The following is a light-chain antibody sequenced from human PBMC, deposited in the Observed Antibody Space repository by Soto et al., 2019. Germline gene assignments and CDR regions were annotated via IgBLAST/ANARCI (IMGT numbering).Light chain of an antibody. CDR3: SSYTNNGAPV. J-gene: IGLJ1*01. Sequence: QSALTQPASVSGSPGQSITIFCTGTNSDVGGYNYVSWYHQHPGKAPKLIIYGVTNRPSGVSDRFSGSKSGYTASLTISGLRAEDEADYYCSSYTNNGAPVFGNGTKATVL. V-gene: IGLV2-14*01. CDR2: GVT. CDR1: NSDVGGYNY.